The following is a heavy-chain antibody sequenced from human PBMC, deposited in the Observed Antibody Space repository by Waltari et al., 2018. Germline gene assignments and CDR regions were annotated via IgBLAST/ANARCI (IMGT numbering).Heavy chain of an antibody. Sequence: EVQLVESGGGLVQPGWSLRLSCAASGFTFSSYWMSWVRQAPGKWLEWVANIKQDGSDTYYVDSVKGRFTISGDNTKKSLYLQMNSLRAEDTAVYYCARAVNGDYFDYWGQGTLVTVSS. V-gene: IGHV3-7*01. CDR1: GFTFSSYW. D-gene: IGHD4-17*01. J-gene: IGHJ4*02. CDR3: ARAVNGDYFDY. CDR2: IKQDGSDT.